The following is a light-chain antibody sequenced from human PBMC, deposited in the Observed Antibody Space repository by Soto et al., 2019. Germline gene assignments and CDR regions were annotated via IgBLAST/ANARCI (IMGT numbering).Light chain of an antibody. Sequence: EIVMTQSPATLSVSPGERATLSCRASQSVGGNLAWYQQKPGQAPRLLIYAASTRATGIPARFSGSGSGTDFTLTISRLEPEDFAVYFCQQYGSSPATFGQGTKVDIK. CDR3: QQYGSSPAT. J-gene: IGKJ1*01. CDR2: AAS. V-gene: IGKV3-15*01. CDR1: QSVGGN.